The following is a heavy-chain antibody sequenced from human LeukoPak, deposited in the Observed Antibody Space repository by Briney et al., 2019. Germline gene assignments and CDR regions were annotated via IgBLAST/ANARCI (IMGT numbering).Heavy chain of an antibody. CDR2: INPSGGST. CDR1: GYTFTSYY. V-gene: IGHV1-46*01. CDR3: ARSPARGYDILTNYNDY. D-gene: IGHD3-9*01. J-gene: IGHJ4*02. Sequence: ASVTVSCKASGYTFTSYYMHWVRQAPGQGLEWMGIINPSGGSTSYAQKFQSRVTMTRDTATSTVYMELSSLRSEDTAVYYCARSPARGYDILTNYNDYWGQGTLVTVSS.